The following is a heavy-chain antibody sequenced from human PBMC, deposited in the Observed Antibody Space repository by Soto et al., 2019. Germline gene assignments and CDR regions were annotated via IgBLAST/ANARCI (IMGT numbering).Heavy chain of an antibody. CDR1: GYTFTSYY. Sequence: GASVKVSCKASGYTFTSYYMHWVRQAPGQGLEWMGIINPSGGSTSYAQKFQGRVTMTRDTSTSTVYMELSSLRSEDTAVYYCARHPFKDIVVVVAATPGWFDPWGQGTLVTVSS. CDR3: ARHPFKDIVVVVAATPGWFDP. J-gene: IGHJ5*02. V-gene: IGHV1-46*03. CDR2: INPSGGST. D-gene: IGHD2-15*01.